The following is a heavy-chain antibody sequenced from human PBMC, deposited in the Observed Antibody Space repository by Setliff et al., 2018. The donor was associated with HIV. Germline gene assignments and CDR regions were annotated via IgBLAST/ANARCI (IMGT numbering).Heavy chain of an antibody. CDR1: GYSISSGYY. CDR2: IYHSGST. Sequence: SETLSLTCAVSGYSISSGYYWGWIRQPPGKGLEWIGGIYHSGSTYYNPSLKSRVTISVDTSKNQFSLKLSSVTAADTAVYYCARLSPQYSGYDSGAFGYWGQGTLVTVSS. D-gene: IGHD5-12*01. V-gene: IGHV4-38-2*01. CDR3: ARLSPQYSGYDSGAFGY. J-gene: IGHJ4*02.